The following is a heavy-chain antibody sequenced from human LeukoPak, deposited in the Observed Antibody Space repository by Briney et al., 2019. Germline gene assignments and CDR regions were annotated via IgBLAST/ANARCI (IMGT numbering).Heavy chain of an antibody. Sequence: PGGSLRLSCAASRFTFSTYSMNWVRQAPGKGLEWVSSISSSSSYIYYADSVKGRFTISRDNAKNSLYLQMNSLRAEDTAVYCCARDAGGYSYGSAFDIWGQGTMVTVSS. CDR3: ARDAGGYSYGSAFDI. CDR1: RFTFSTYS. CDR2: ISSSSSYI. D-gene: IGHD5-18*01. V-gene: IGHV3-21*01. J-gene: IGHJ3*02.